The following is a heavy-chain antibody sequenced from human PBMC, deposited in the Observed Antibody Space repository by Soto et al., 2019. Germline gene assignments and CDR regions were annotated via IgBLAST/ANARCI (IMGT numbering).Heavy chain of an antibody. D-gene: IGHD1-26*01. J-gene: IGHJ5*02. CDR3: ARGAGATIRYWFEP. CDR2: MNPNSGNT. Sequence: QVQLVQSGAEVKKPGASVKVSCKASGYTFTSYDINWVRQATGQGLEWMGWMNPNSGNTGYAQKFQGRATMTRNTSISTDYMEVSSLRSEDTAVYYCARGAGATIRYWFEPWGQGTLVTVSS. CDR1: GYTFTSYD. V-gene: IGHV1-8*01.